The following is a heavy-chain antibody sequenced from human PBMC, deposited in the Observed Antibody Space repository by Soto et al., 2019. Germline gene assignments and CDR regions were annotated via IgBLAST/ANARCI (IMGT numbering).Heavy chain of an antibody. CDR3: ARVAHVLLFLEWLPPYYYGMDV. CDR2: INHSGST. CDR1: GGSFSGYY. D-gene: IGHD3-3*01. Sequence: SETLSLTCAVYGGSFSGYYWSWIRQPPGKGLEWIGEINHSGSTNYNPSLKIRVTISVDTSKNQFSLKLSSVTAADTAVYYCARVAHVLLFLEWLPPYYYGMDVWGQGTMVTVSS. J-gene: IGHJ6*02. V-gene: IGHV4-34*01.